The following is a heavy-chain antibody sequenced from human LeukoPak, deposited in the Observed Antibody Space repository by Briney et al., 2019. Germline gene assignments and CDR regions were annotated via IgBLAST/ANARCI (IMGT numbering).Heavy chain of an antibody. D-gene: IGHD5-18*01. J-gene: IGHJ4*02. CDR3: ARGPQMGYSYGYEGDY. CDR1: GYTFTGYY. Sequence: GASVKVSCKASGYTFTGYYIHWVRQAPGQGLEWMGWINPNSGGTNYAQRFQGWVTVTRDTSISTAYMELSRLKSDDTAVYYCARGPQMGYSYGYEGDYWGQGTLVTVSS. V-gene: IGHV1-2*04. CDR2: INPNSGGT.